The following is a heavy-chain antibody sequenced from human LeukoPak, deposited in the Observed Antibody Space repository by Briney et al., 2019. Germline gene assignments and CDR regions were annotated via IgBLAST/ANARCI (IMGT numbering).Heavy chain of an antibody. J-gene: IGHJ4*02. CDR3: ARVSSSTSCCLFDY. CDR2: IYSSGST. Sequence: SETLSLTCTVSGGSSSSSSDYWGWIRQPPGKGLEWIGRIYSSGSTNYNPSLKSRVTMSVDTSKNQFSLKLSSVTAADTALYYCARVSSSTSCCLFDYWGQGTLVTVSS. CDR1: GGSSSSSSDY. V-gene: IGHV4-61*05. D-gene: IGHD2-2*01.